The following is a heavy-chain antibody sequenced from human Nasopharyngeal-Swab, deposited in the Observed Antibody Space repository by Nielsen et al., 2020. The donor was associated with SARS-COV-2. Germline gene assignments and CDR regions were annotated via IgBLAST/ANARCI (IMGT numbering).Heavy chain of an antibody. CDR3: LRGMAGYGWFDP. D-gene: IGHD2-2*03. J-gene: IGHJ5*02. CDR1: GFTFNTYA. Sequence: GESLKISCAASGFTFNTYAISWVRQAPGKGLEWVSVISGSDYSTKYADSVKGRFTISRDNSKNTVNLQMNSLRDEDTAVYYCLRGMAGYGWFDPWGQGILVTVSP. V-gene: IGHV3-23*01. CDR2: ISGSDYST.